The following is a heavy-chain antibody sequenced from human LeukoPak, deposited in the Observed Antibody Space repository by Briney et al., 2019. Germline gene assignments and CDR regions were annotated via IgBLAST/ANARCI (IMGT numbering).Heavy chain of an antibody. CDR3: TASRRVWGALDAWDDAFDI. CDR2: IRSKANSYAT. J-gene: IGHJ3*02. D-gene: IGHD3-16*01. Sequence: GGSLRLSCAASGFTFSGSAMHWVRQASGKGLEWVGRIRSKANSYATAYAASVKGRFTISRDDSKNTAYLQMNSLKTEDTAVYYCTASRRVWGALDAWDDAFDIWGQGTMVTVSS. CDR1: GFTFSGSA. V-gene: IGHV3-73*01.